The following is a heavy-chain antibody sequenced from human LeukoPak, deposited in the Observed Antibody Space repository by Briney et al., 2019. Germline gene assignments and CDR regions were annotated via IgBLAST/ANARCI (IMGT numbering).Heavy chain of an antibody. V-gene: IGHV3-23*01. D-gene: IGHD3-16*01. CDR3: AKGLGGGNWFDP. CDR2: ISGSGGST. Sequence: PGGSLRLSCAASEFTFSSYAMSWVRQAPGKGLEWVSAISGSGGSTYYADSVKGRFTISRDNSKNTLYLQMNSLRAEDTAVYYCAKGLGGGNWFDPWGQGTLVTVSS. CDR1: EFTFSSYA. J-gene: IGHJ5*02.